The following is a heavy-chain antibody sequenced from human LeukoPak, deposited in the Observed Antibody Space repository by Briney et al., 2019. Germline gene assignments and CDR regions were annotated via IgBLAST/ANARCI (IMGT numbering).Heavy chain of an antibody. CDR3: ARDRAGSGSYEQGYMDV. V-gene: IGHV1-46*01. J-gene: IGHJ6*03. CDR2: INPSGGST. D-gene: IGHD3-10*01. CDR1: GYSFINYY. Sequence: GASVKVSCKASGYSFINYYIHWVRQAPGQGLEWMGIINPSGGSTSYAQKFQGRVTMTRDTSISTAYMELSRLRSDDTAVYYCARDRAGSGSYEQGYMDVWGKGTTVTVSS.